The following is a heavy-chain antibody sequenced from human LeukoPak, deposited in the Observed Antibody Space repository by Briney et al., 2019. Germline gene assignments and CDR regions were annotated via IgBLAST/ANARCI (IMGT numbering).Heavy chain of an antibody. D-gene: IGHD2-8*01. V-gene: IGHV3-7*01. CDR2: IKQDGSEK. Sequence: GGPLRLSCAAPGFTFSSYWMSWVRQAPGKGPEWVAHIKQDGSEKYYVDSVKGRFTVSRDNAKNSLFLQMNSLRAEDTAVYYCARNHLYTFDYWGQGTLVTVSS. CDR3: ARNHLYTFDY. CDR1: GFTFSSYW. J-gene: IGHJ4*02.